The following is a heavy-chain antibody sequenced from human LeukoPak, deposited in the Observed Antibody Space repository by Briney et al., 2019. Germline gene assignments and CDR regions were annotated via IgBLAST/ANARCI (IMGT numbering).Heavy chain of an antibody. CDR1: GFTFSSYW. V-gene: IGHV4-39*01. Sequence: GSLRLSCAASGFTFSSYWMSWVRQAPGKGLEWIANIYYSGSTYYNPSLKSRVTISVDTSKNQLSLKLSAVTAADTAVYYCASVRRGFGESSKYYSYYYMDVWGNGTTVPIS. D-gene: IGHD3-10*01. J-gene: IGHJ6*03. CDR2: IYYSGST. CDR3: ASVRRGFGESSKYYSYYYMDV.